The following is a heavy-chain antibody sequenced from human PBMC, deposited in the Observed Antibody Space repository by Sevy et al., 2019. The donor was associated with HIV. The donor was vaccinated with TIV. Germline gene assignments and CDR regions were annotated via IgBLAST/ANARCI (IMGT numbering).Heavy chain of an antibody. CDR1: GFTFNSYT. CDR2: ISGSGGST. Sequence: GESLKISCAASGFTFNSYTMSWVRQAPGKGLEWVSAISGSGGSTYDADSVKGRFTISRDNSKNTLYLQMNSLRAEDTAVYYCAKEGPRFYYTSSGYYYAGEYYFDYWGQGTLVTVSS. V-gene: IGHV3-23*01. J-gene: IGHJ4*02. CDR3: AKEGPRFYYTSSGYYYAGEYYFDY. D-gene: IGHD3-22*01.